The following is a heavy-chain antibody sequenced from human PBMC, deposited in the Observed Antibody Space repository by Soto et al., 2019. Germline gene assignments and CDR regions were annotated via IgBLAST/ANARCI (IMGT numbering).Heavy chain of an antibody. CDR1: GFTFSSYD. Sequence: PGGSLRLSCVASGFTFSSYDMHWVRQAPGEGQGLRSGKGLEWVSTFSGSGDRTYYADSVKGRFTISRDNSKNTLYLQLNSLRAEDTAVYYCASLRQDSSGWYYFDYWGHGTLVTVSS. V-gene: IGHV3-23*01. CDR3: ASLRQDSSGWYYFDY. CDR2: FSGSGDRT. J-gene: IGHJ4*01. D-gene: IGHD6-19*01.